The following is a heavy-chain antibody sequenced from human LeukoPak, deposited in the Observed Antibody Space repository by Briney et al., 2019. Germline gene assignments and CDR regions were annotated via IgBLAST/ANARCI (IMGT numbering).Heavy chain of an antibody. D-gene: IGHD4-17*01. Sequence: PGGSLRLSCAASGFTFSTYAMSWVRQAPGKGLEWVSSIRASDGSTYYADSVKGRFAISRDNSKNTLYLQMNSLRAEDTAVYYCAKDVYGDYGGPDYWGQRTLVTVSS. CDR2: IRASDGST. J-gene: IGHJ4*02. V-gene: IGHV3-23*01. CDR1: GFTFSTYA. CDR3: AKDVYGDYGGPDY.